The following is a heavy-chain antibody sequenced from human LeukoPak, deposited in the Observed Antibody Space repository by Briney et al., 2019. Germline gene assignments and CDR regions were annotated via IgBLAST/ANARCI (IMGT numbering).Heavy chain of an antibody. CDR3: ARGRGVAPGGFDI. Sequence: ASVKVSCKASGYTFTSYDINWVRQATGQGLEWMGIINPSGGSTSYAQKFQGRVTMTRDTSTSTVYMELSSLRSEDTAVYYCARGRGVAPGGFDIWGQGTMVTVSS. V-gene: IGHV1-46*01. D-gene: IGHD3-3*01. J-gene: IGHJ3*02. CDR2: INPSGGST. CDR1: GYTFTSYD.